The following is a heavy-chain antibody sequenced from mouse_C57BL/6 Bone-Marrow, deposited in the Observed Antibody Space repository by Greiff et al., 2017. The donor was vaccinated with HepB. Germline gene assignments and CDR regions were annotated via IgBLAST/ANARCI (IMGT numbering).Heavy chain of an antibody. CDR2: ISSGGSYT. Sequence: EVKVVDSGGDLVKPGASLKLSCAASGFTFSSYVMSWVRQTPDKRLEWVATISSGGSYTYYPDSVKGRFTISRDNAKNTLYLQMSSLKSEDTAMYYCARPNITTVVSYWGQGNLVTVSA. CDR1: GFTFSSYV. J-gene: IGHJ3*01. V-gene: IGHV5-6*01. D-gene: IGHD1-1*01. CDR3: ARPNITTVVSY.